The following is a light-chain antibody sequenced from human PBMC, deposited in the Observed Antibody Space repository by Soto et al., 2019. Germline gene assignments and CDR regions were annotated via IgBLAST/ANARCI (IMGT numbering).Light chain of an antibody. CDR3: QQSINWPPMYT. CDR1: QSVSSY. V-gene: IGKV3-11*01. Sequence: EIVLTQSPATLSLSPGERATLSCRASQSVSSYLAWYQQKPGQAPRLLIYDASSRATGIPARFSGSGSGTDFTLTISSLEPEDFAVYYCQQSINWPPMYTFGQGTKLEIK. CDR2: DAS. J-gene: IGKJ2*01.